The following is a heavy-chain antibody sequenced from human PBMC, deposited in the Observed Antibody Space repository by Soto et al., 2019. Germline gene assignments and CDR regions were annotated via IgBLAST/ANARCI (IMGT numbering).Heavy chain of an antibody. D-gene: IGHD2-15*01. J-gene: IGHJ4*02. V-gene: IGHV1-18*01. CDR3: ARGSTPIDY. CDR1: GYTFTNFG. Sequence: QVQLVQSGAEVKKPGASVKVSCKASGYTFTNFGISWVRQAPGQGLEWMGWISAYNGNTNYAQNFQGRVTMTTATSTSTAYLALRSLRSAVTAVYYCARGSTPIDYWGQGTLVTVSS. CDR2: ISAYNGNT.